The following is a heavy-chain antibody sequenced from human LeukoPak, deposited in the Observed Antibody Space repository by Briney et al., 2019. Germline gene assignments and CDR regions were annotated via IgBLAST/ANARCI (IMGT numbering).Heavy chain of an antibody. CDR1: GYTFITYY. CDR3: ARSRLLLDY. CDR2: ISPSGGST. V-gene: IGHV1-46*01. Sequence: ASVKVSCKASGYTFITYYIHWVRQAPGQGLEWMGIISPSGGSTTYAQKFQGRVTMTGGTSTSTVYMELSSLRSEDTAVYYCARSRLLLDYWGQGTLVTVSS. D-gene: IGHD2-21*02. J-gene: IGHJ4*02.